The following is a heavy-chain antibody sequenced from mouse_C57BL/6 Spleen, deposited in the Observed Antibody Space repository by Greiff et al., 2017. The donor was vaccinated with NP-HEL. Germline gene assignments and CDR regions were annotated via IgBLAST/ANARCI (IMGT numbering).Heavy chain of an antibody. CDR1: GYTFTDYY. D-gene: IGHD2-4*01. CDR2: INPNNGGT. Sequence: EVQLQQSGPELVKPGASVKISCKASGYTFTDYYMNWVKQSHGKSLEWIGDINPNNGGTSYNQKFKGKATLTVDKSSSTAYMELRSLTSEDSAVYYCARGRYDYDGFDYWGQGTTLTVSS. CDR3: ARGRYDYDGFDY. J-gene: IGHJ2*01. V-gene: IGHV1-26*01.